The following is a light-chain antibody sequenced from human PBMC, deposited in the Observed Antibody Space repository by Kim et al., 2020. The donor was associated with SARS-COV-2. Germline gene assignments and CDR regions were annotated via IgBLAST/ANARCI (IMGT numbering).Light chain of an antibody. CDR3: QVWDSSSDHVV. CDR2: YDS. J-gene: IGLJ2*01. CDR1: NIGTKN. V-gene: IGLV3-21*04. Sequence: SYELTQPPSVSVAPGKTANITCGGNNIGTKNVHWYQQKPGQAPVLVIYYDSDRPSGIPERFSGSNSGNTATLTISRVEAGDEADYYCQVWDSSSDHVVFGGGTKLTVL.